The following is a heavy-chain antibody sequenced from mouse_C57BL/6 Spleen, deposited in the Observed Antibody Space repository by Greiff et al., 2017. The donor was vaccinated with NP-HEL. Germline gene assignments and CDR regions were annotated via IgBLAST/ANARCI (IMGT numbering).Heavy chain of an antibody. V-gene: IGHV1-85*01. Sequence: QVQLQQSGPELVKPGASVKLSCKASGYTFTSYDINWVKQRPGQGLEWIGWIYPRDGSTKYNEKFKGKATLTVDTSSSTAYMELHSLTSEDSAVYFWARKGDNYYGSSYFDYWGQGTTLTVSS. J-gene: IGHJ2*01. CDR1: GYTFTSYD. CDR3: ARKGDNYYGSSYFDY. D-gene: IGHD1-1*01. CDR2: IYPRDGST.